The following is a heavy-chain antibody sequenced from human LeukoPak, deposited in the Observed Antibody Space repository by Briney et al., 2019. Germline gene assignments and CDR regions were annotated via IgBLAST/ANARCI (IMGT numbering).Heavy chain of an antibody. V-gene: IGHV3-48*02. CDR3: ARRGCGGGCYQVDY. Sequence: SGGSLRLSCVASGFTFSSYEFNWVRQAPGKGLEWVSYIPSSGSAIYYADSVKGRFTISRDNAKNSLYLQMNSLRDEDTAVYYCARRGCGGGCYQVDYWGQGTLVTVSS. CDR1: GFTFSSYE. J-gene: IGHJ4*02. CDR2: IPSSGSAI. D-gene: IGHD2-21*02.